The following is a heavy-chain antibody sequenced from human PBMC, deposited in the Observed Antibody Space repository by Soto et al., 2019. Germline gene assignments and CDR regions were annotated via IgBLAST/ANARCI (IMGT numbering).Heavy chain of an antibody. CDR3: AKETYGSGWTLDS. D-gene: IGHD6-19*01. CDR2: ISGGGGNT. Sequence: DVQLLESGGGVVQSGGSLRLSCSASGFAFSDYSMHWVRQAPGKGPEWVSAISGGGGNTYYAGSVNGRFTISRDNSRNTLYLQMHRLRDDDTALYYCAKETYGSGWTLDSWGQGTRATVSS. V-gene: IGHV3-23*01. J-gene: IGHJ4*02. CDR1: GFAFSDYS.